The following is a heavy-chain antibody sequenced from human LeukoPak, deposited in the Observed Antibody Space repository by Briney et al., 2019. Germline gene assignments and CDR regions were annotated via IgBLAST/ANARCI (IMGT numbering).Heavy chain of an antibody. CDR2: ISWNSGSI. CDR1: GFTFDDYA. Sequence: GGSLRLSCAASGFTFDDYAMHWVRQAPGKGLEWVSGISWNSGSIGYADSVKGRFTISRDNAKNSLYLQMNSLRAEDTALYYCARRDNIAAAGTGGVDYWGQGTLSPSPQ. V-gene: IGHV3-9*01. D-gene: IGHD6-13*01. CDR3: ARRDNIAAAGTGGVDY. J-gene: IGHJ4*02.